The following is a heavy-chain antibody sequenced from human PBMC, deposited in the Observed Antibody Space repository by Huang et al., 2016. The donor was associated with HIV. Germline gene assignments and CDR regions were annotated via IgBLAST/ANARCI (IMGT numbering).Heavy chain of an antibody. CDR2: IIAYNGHT. D-gene: IGHD6-19*01. V-gene: IGHV1-18*01. Sequence: QVQLVQSGAEVKKPGASVKVSCKASGYTFTSYGISWVRQAPGQGLEWMGWIIAYNGHTKYAQKPQGRVTMTTETSTSTAYMELRSLRSDDTAVYYCARDRGAVAGTSPGYWGQGTLVTVSS. CDR1: GYTFTSYG. J-gene: IGHJ4*02. CDR3: ARDRGAVAGTSPGY.